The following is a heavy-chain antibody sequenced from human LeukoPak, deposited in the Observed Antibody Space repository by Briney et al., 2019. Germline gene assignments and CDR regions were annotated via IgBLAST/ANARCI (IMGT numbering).Heavy chain of an antibody. J-gene: IGHJ4*02. CDR2: IYYSGST. CDR1: GGSISNYY. CDR3: AREGLGTIDY. V-gene: IGHV4-59*01. D-gene: IGHD3/OR15-3a*01. Sequence: PSETLSLTCTVSGGSISNYYWSWIRQPPGKGLEWIGYIYYSGSTNYNPSLKSRVTISVDTSKNQFSLKLSSVTAADTAVYYCAREGLGTIDYWGQGTLVTVSS.